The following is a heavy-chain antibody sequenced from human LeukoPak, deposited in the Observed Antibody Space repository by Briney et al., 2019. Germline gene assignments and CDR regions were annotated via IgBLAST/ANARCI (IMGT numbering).Heavy chain of an antibody. V-gene: IGHV4-4*07. J-gene: IGHJ4*02. Sequence: SETLSLTCTVSGGSISSYYWSWIRQPAGKGPEWIGRIYTTVTTNYNSALKSRLTMSVDTSRNQFSLNLSSVTAADTAVYYCAREDSGSYRSFDYWGQGTLVTVSS. D-gene: IGHD1-26*01. CDR2: IYTTVTT. CDR3: AREDSGSYRSFDY. CDR1: GGSISSYY.